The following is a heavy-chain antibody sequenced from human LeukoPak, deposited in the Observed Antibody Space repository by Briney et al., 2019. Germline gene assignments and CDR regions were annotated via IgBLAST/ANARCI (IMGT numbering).Heavy chain of an antibody. V-gene: IGHV6-1*01. J-gene: IGHJ4*02. CDR1: GDSVSSNSVA. Sequence: SQTLSLTCAISGDSVSSNSVAWHWIRQSPSRGLEWLGRTYYRSNWYNDNAVSVKSRITINPDTSKNQFSLQLNSVTPEDTAVYYCGRGKTGIFDYWGQGTLVTVSS. CDR3: GRGKTGIFDY. CDR2: TYYRSNWYN. D-gene: IGHD7-27*01.